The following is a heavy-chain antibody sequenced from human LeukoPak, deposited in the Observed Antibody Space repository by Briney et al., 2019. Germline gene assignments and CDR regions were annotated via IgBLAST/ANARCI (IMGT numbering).Heavy chain of an antibody. Sequence: SETLSLTCTVSGGSIISSSYSWVWIRQPPGKGLEWIGSIYYSGSTYHNPSLKSRVTISLDTSKNQFSLQLNSMTAADTAVYYCARANYYDTSDYYRRGGYYYYMDVWGKGTTVTISS. CDR1: GGSIISSSYS. CDR2: IYYSGST. D-gene: IGHD3-22*01. CDR3: ARANYYDTSDYYRRGGYYYYMDV. J-gene: IGHJ6*03. V-gene: IGHV4-39*07.